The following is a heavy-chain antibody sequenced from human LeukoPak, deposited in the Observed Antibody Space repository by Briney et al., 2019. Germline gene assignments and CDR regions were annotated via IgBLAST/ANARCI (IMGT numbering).Heavy chain of an antibody. CDR2: IKQDGSDK. J-gene: IGHJ4*02. D-gene: IGHD4-23*01. Sequence: AGGSLRPSCAASGFSFSSYWMSWVRQAPGKGLEWVANIKQDGSDKYYLTSVRGRFTISRDNAKNSLFLQMNSLRVEDTAVYYCARGGGHLDCWGQGTLVTVSS. V-gene: IGHV3-7*03. CDR1: GFSFSSYW. CDR3: ARGGGHLDC.